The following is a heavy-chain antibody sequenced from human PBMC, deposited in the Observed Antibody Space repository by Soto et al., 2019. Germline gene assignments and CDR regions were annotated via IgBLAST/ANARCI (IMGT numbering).Heavy chain of an antibody. CDR1: GYTFNFYG. CDR3: ARIGVSSGHESPDFDS. Sequence: GPVKVSCKASGYTFNFYGITWVRQAPGQGLEWMGWISGFNGNTNYAADLQGRVTMTTDTSTSTAYMELRGLRSDDTAVYYCARIGVSSGHESPDFDSWGQGTLVTVSS. J-gene: IGHJ4*02. CDR2: ISGFNGNT. V-gene: IGHV1-18*01. D-gene: IGHD3-16*01.